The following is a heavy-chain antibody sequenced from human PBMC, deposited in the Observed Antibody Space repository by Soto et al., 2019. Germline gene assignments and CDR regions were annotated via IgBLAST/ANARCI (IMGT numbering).Heavy chain of an antibody. CDR1: GYTFTSYY. Sequence: AAVKVSCKASGYTFTSYYMHWVRQAPGQGLEWMGIINPSGGSTSYAQKFQGRVTMTRDTSTSTVYMELSSLRSEDTAVYYCASLSGWYVRDYWGQGTLVTVSS. CDR2: INPSGGST. CDR3: ASLSGWYVRDY. V-gene: IGHV1-46*01. D-gene: IGHD6-19*01. J-gene: IGHJ4*02.